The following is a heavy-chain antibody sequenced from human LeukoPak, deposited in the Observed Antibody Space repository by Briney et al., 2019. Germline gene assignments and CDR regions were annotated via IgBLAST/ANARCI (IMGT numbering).Heavy chain of an antibody. D-gene: IGHD6-19*01. CDR3: ARRNSGWTNWFDP. Sequence: PSETLSLTCTVSGGSISSYYWRWIRQPPGKGLEWIGYIYYSGSTNYNPSLKSRVTISVDTSKNQFSLELSSVTAADTAVYYCARRNSGWTNWFDPWGQGTLVTVSS. CDR1: GGSISSYY. V-gene: IGHV4-59*01. J-gene: IGHJ5*02. CDR2: IYYSGST.